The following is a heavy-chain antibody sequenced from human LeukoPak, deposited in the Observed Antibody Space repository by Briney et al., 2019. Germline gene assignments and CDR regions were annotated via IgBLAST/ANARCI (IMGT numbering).Heavy chain of an antibody. CDR1: GYSFTSYW. CDR3: ARYGSGSYYDY. V-gene: IGHV5-51*01. Sequence: GESLKLYCKGSGYSFTSYWIGRDRQIPGKGLEWDGIIYPGYSHTRYSPSFQGQVTISADKSISTAYLQWSSLKASDTAMYYCARYGSGSYYDYWGQGTLVTVSS. D-gene: IGHD3-10*01. CDR2: IYPGYSHT. J-gene: IGHJ4*02.